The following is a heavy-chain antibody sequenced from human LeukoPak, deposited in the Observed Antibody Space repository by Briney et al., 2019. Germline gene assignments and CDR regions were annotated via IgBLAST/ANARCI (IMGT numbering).Heavy chain of an antibody. CDR3: AIRSGGTKPPMN. J-gene: IGHJ4*02. CDR1: GFTFSSYG. V-gene: IGHV3-33*01. Sequence: GGSLRLSCAASGFTFSSYGMHWVRQAPGKGLEWVAVVWYDGSNKYYADSVKGRFTISRDNSKNTLYLQMNSLRAEDTAVYYCAIRSGGTKPPMNWGQGTLVTVSS. D-gene: IGHD2-15*01. CDR2: VWYDGSNK.